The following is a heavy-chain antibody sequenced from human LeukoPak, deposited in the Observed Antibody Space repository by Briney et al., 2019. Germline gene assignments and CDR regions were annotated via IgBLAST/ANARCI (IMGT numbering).Heavy chain of an antibody. V-gene: IGHV1-2*06. Sequence: ASVKVSCKTSGYTFTDYYIHWVRQAPGQGLEWMGRINPESGGTKSAQNFQGGVTMTRDTSVTTAYMELSSLRSDDTAVYYCARGVGIPDPRYFDYGGQGTLVTVSS. CDR1: GYTFTDYY. J-gene: IGHJ4*02. CDR3: ARGVGIPDPRYFDY. CDR2: INPESGGT.